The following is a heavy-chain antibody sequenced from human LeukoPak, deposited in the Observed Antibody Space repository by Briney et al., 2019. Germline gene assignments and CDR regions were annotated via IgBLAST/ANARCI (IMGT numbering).Heavy chain of an antibody. CDR2: IWYDGSQR. D-gene: IGHD1-14*01. Sequence: GGSLRLSCAASGFTFSSYAMSWVRQAPGKGLEWVAVIWYDGSQRYYADSVKGRFTISRDDSQNTIYLQMDSLRAEDTAVYYCATSSPRNYFDHWGQGTLVTVSS. CDR1: GFTFSSYA. J-gene: IGHJ4*02. V-gene: IGHV3-33*08. CDR3: ATSSPRNYFDH.